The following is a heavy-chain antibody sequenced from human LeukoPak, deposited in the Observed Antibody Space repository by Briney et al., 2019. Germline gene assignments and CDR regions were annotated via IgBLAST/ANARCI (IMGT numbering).Heavy chain of an antibody. CDR3: ARSDHSTTSLIDY. Sequence: GASVKVSCKASGYTFTAYYMHWVRQAPGQGLEWMGWINPNSGGTNYAQKFQGRVTMTRDTSISTAYMELSRLRSDDTAVYYCARSDHSTTSLIDYWGQGTLVTVSS. D-gene: IGHD1-7*01. J-gene: IGHJ4*02. CDR2: INPNSGGT. CDR1: GYTFTAYY. V-gene: IGHV1-2*02.